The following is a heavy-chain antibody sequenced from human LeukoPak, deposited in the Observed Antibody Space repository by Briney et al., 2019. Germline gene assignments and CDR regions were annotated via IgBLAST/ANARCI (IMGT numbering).Heavy chain of an antibody. J-gene: IGHJ4*02. V-gene: IGHV4-31*03. CDR1: GGSISSGGYY. D-gene: IGHD1-1*01. CDR3: ARADNLNAFDY. CDR2: IYYTGST. Sequence: SETLSLTCTVSGGSISSGGYYWSWIRQHPGKGLEWIGYIYYTGSTYYNPSLKSRVTISGDTSKNQFSLKLSSVTAADTAVYYCARADNLNAFDYWGQGTRVTVSS.